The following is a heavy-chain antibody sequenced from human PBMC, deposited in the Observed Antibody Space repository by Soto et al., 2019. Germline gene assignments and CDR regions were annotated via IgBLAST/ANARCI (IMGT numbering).Heavy chain of an antibody. J-gene: IGHJ1*01. Sequence: GGSLRLSCAASGFTFSSYWMHWVRQAPGKGLVWVSRINSDGSSTSYADSVKGRFTISRDNAKNTLYLQMNSLRAEDTAVYYCAKDHSLVEPGYFQHWGQGTRVTVSS. CDR3: AKDHSLVEPGYFQH. D-gene: IGHD2-2*01. V-gene: IGHV3-74*01. CDR1: GFTFSSYW. CDR2: INSDGSST.